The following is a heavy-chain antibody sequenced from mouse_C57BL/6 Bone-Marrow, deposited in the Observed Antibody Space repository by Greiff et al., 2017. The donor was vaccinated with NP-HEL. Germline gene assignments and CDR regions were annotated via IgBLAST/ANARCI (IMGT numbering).Heavy chain of an antibody. J-gene: IGHJ1*03. D-gene: IGHD1-1*01. CDR3: AREGGSSYEDWYFDV. Sequence: EVHLVESEGGLVQPGSSMKLSCTASGFTFSDYYMAWVRQVPEKGLEWVANINYDGSSTYYLDSLKSRFIISRDNAKNILYLQMSSLKSEDTATYYCAREGGSSYEDWYFDVWGTGTTVTVSS. CDR2: INYDGSST. CDR1: GFTFSDYY. V-gene: IGHV5-16*01.